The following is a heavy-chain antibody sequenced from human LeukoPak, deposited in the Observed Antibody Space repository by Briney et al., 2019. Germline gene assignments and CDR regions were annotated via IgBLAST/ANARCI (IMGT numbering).Heavy chain of an antibody. CDR3: VPTDSSGLD. V-gene: IGHV3-74*01. CDR1: GFTFSHYW. D-gene: IGHD3-22*01. Sequence: GGSLRLSCEASGFTFSHYWMHWVRQAPGKGLVWVSHTNTDGSSTTYVDSVKGRLTISRDNAKNTMYLQMNSLRAEDTAVYYCVPTDSSGLDWGQGTLVTVS. CDR2: TNTDGSST. J-gene: IGHJ4*02.